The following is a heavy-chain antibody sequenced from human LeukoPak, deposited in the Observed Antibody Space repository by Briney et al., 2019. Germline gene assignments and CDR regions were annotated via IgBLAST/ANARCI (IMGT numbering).Heavy chain of an antibody. CDR1: GGTFSSYA. J-gene: IGHJ1*01. Sequence: ASVKVSCKASGGTFSSYAINWVRQATGQGLEWMGWMNPNSGNTGYAQKFQGRVTMTRNTSISTAYMELSSLRSEDTAVYYCASSLLGSSGWPESEYFHHWGQGTLVIVSS. V-gene: IGHV1-8*02. CDR2: MNPNSGNT. D-gene: IGHD6-19*01. CDR3: ASSLLGSSGWPESEYFHH.